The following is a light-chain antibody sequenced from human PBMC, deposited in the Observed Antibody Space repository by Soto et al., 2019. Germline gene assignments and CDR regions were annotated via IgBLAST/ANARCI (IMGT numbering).Light chain of an antibody. Sequence: ETVMTHSQDTLSLSPGERATLSFRASQSVSPTFLTWYQQKPGQAPRLLIYGASTRAAGIPDRFSGSGSGTDFTLTISSLEPEDFAIYYCQQRNDWQVTFGHVTRLEIK. V-gene: IGKV3D-20*02. CDR3: QQRNDWQVT. CDR2: GAS. J-gene: IGKJ5*01. CDR1: QSVSPTF.